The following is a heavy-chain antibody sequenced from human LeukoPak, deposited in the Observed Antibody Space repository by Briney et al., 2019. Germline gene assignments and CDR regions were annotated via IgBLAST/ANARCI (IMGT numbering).Heavy chain of an antibody. D-gene: IGHD2-2*01. J-gene: IGHJ3*02. CDR1: GYSISSGYY. V-gene: IGHV4-38-2*01. CDR2: IYHSGST. CDR3: ARKYCSSTSCYFPAFDI. Sequence: SETLSLTCAVSGYSISSGYYWGRIRQPPGKGLEWIGSIYHSGSTYYNPSLKSRVTISVDTSKNQFSLKLSSVTAADTAVYYCARKYCSSTSCYFPAFDIWGQGTMVTVSS.